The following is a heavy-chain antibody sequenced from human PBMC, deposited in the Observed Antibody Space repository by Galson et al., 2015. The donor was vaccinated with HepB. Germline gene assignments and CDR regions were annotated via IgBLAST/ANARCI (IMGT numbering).Heavy chain of an antibody. CDR1: GFTFNVYA. CDR2: IGDSNART. CDR3: ARRWDTLVVKH. V-gene: IGHV3-23*01. D-gene: IGHD2-2*01. Sequence: SLRLSCATSGFTFNVYAMSWVRQAPGKGLGWVSSIGDSNARTYYADSVKGRFTISRDNSKNTLYLQMDSLRAEDTAIYYCARRWDTLVVKHWGQGTRVTVSS. J-gene: IGHJ1*01.